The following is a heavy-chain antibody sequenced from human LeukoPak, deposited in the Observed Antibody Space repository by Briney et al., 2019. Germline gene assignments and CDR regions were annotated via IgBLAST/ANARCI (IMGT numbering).Heavy chain of an antibody. CDR1: GFTFSSYG. J-gene: IGHJ4*02. D-gene: IGHD4-17*01. Sequence: GGSLRLSCAASGFTFSSYGMHWVRQAPGKGLEWVAVISYDGSNKYYADSVKGRFTISRDNSKNTLYLQMNSLRAEDTAVYYCAKRVHDYGDPLDHWGQGTLVTVSS. CDR2: ISYDGSNK. CDR3: AKRVHDYGDPLDH. V-gene: IGHV3-30*18.